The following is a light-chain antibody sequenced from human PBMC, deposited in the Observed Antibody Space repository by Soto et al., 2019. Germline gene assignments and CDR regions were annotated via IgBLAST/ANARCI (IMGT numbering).Light chain of an antibody. CDR1: QRVLSSSTNTNY. V-gene: IGKV4-1*01. CDR2: WAS. Sequence: DIVMTQSPDSLAVSLGERATINCKSTQRVLSSSTNTNYLAWYQQKPGQPPKLLIYWASTRESGVPDRFSGSGSGTDFILTISSLQAEDVAVYYGQQYWSTPLTFGGGTKVEIK. CDR3: QQYWSTPLT. J-gene: IGKJ4*01.